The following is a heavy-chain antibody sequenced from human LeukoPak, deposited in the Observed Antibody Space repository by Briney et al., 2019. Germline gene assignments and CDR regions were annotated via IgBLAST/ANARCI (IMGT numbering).Heavy chain of an antibody. CDR3: ARDRVIAAAGSFDY. Sequence: ASVTVSCKASGYTFTSYYMHWVRQAPGQGLAWMGIINPTGGSKTYAQRFQGRVTITRDTSTSTVYMELRSLRSEDTAVYYCARDRVIAAAGSFDYWGQGTLVTVSS. V-gene: IGHV1-46*01. D-gene: IGHD6-13*01. CDR2: INPTGGSK. J-gene: IGHJ4*02. CDR1: GYTFTSYY.